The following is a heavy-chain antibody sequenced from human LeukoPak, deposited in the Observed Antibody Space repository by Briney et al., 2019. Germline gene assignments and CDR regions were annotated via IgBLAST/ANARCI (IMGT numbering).Heavy chain of an antibody. CDR1: GFTFDDYA. D-gene: IGHD2-2*01. CDR2: ISWDGGST. CDR3: AKDDTIDCSSTSCYGPLDY. Sequence: PGGSLRLSCAACGFTFDDYAMHWVRQAPGKGLEWVSLISWDGGSTYYADSVKGRFTISRDNSKNSLYLQMNSLRAEDTALYYCAKDDTIDCSSTSCYGPLDYWGQGTLVTVSS. J-gene: IGHJ4*02. V-gene: IGHV3-43D*03.